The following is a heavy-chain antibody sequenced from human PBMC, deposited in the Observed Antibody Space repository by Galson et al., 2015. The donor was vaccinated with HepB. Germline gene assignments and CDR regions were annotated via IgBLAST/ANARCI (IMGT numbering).Heavy chain of an antibody. D-gene: IGHD2-2*01. Sequence: SLRLSCAASGFTFSSYSMNWVRQAPGKGLEWVAFIRYDGSNKYYADSVKGRFTISRDNSKNTLYLQMNSLRAEDTAVYYCAKLGYCSSTSCHRYFDLWGRGTLVTVSS. CDR2: IRYDGSNK. V-gene: IGHV3-30*02. CDR3: AKLGYCSSTSCHRYFDL. CDR1: GFTFSSYS. J-gene: IGHJ2*01.